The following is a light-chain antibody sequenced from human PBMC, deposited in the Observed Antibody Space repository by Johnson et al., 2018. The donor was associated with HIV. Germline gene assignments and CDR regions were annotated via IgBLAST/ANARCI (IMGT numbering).Light chain of an antibody. CDR2: ENN. CDR1: SSNIGNNY. Sequence: QSVLTQPPSVSAAPGQKVTISCSGSSSNIGNNYVSWYQQLPGTAPKLLIYENNKRPSGIPDRFSGSKSGTSATLGITGLQTGDEADYYCGTWDNSLSTGGGFGTETKVTGL. V-gene: IGLV1-51*02. CDR3: GTWDNSLSTGGG. J-gene: IGLJ1*01.